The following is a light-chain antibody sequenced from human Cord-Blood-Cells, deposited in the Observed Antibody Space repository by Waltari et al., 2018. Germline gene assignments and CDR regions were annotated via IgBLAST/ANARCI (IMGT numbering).Light chain of an antibody. CDR1: SSDVGSYNL. V-gene: IGLV2-23*01. J-gene: IGLJ3*02. CDR2: EGS. CDR3: CSYAGSWV. Sequence: QSALTQPASVSGSPGQSITISCTGTSSDVGSYNLVSWYQQHPGKAPKLMIYEGSKRASGVANRFPGSKSGNTASLTISGLQAEDEADYYCCSYAGSWVFGGGTKLTVL.